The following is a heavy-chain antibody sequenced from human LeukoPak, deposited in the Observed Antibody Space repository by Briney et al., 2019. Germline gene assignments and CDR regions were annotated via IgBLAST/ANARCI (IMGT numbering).Heavy chain of an antibody. Sequence: GGSLRLSCAASGFTFSSYSMNWVRQAPGKGLEWVSSISSSSSYIYYADSVKGRFTISRDNAKNSLYLQMNSLRAEDTAVYYGARDESLRYYYDSSGSTYAFDIWGQGTMVTVSS. V-gene: IGHV3-21*01. CDR1: GFTFSSYS. D-gene: IGHD3-22*01. CDR3: ARDESLRYYYDSSGSTYAFDI. CDR2: ISSSSSYI. J-gene: IGHJ3*02.